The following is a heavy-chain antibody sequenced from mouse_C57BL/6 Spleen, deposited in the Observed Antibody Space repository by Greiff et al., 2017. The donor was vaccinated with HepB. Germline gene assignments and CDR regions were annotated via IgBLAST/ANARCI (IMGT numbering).Heavy chain of an antibody. CDR1: GYTFTSYW. V-gene: IGHV1-5*01. CDR2: IYPGNSDT. Sequence: EVKLQESGTVLARPGASVKMSCKTSGYTFTSYWMHRVKQRPGQGLEWIGAIYPGNSDTSYNQKFKGKAKLTAVTSASTAYMELSSLTNEDSAVYYCTRSGFTTVVATDWYFDVWGTGTTVTVSS. D-gene: IGHD1-1*01. J-gene: IGHJ1*03. CDR3: TRSGFTTVVATDWYFDV.